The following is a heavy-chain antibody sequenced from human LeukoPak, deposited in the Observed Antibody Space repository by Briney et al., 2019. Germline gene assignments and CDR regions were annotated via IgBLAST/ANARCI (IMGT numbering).Heavy chain of an antibody. J-gene: IGHJ4*02. V-gene: IGHV3-30*02. CDR1: GFTFSSYG. CDR3: AKPQVPAATWTPLDY. D-gene: IGHD2-2*01. Sequence: GGSLRLSCAASGFTFSSYGMHWVRQAPGKGLEWVAFIQYDGNNKYYADSVKGRFTISRDNSKNTLYLQMNSLRAEDTAVYYCAKPQVPAATWTPLDYWGQGTLVTVSS. CDR2: IQYDGNNK.